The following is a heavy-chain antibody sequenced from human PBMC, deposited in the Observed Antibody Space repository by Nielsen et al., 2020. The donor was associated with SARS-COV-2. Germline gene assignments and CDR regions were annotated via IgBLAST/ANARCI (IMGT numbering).Heavy chain of an antibody. D-gene: IGHD3-22*01. V-gene: IGHV5-51*01. CDR3: ARLPYYYDSSGYYPLNWFDP. CDR2: IYPGDSDT. CDR1: GYSFTSYW. J-gene: IGHJ5*02. Sequence: GESLKISCKGSGYSFTSYWIGWVRQMPGKGLEWMGIIYPGDSDTRYSPSSQGQVTISADKSISTAYLQWSSLKASDTAMYYCARLPYYYDSSGYYPLNWFDPWGQGTLVTVSS.